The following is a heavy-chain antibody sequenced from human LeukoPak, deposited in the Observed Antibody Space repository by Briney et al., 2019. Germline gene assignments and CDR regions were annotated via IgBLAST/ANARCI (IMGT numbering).Heavy chain of an antibody. CDR2: ISAYNGNT. CDR1: GCTFTSYG. CDR3: ARLGISGTYYYVSSGLPDY. J-gene: IGHJ4*02. Sequence: ASVKVSCKASGCTFTSYGISWVRQAPGQGLEWMGWISAYNGNTNYAQKLQGRVTMTTDTSTSTAYMELRSLRSDDTAVYYCARLGISGTYYYVSSGLPDYWGQGTLVTVSS. D-gene: IGHD3-22*01. V-gene: IGHV1-18*01.